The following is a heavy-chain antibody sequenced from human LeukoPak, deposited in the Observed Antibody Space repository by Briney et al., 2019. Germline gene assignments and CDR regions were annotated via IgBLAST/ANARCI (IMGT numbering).Heavy chain of an antibody. CDR1: GASISSGNW. J-gene: IGHJ4*02. D-gene: IGHD2-21*02. V-gene: IGHV4-4*02. CDR2: IYHSGST. CDR3: ARVHCGGDRYPNAFDY. Sequence: SGTLSLTCAVSGASISSGNWWGWVRQPPGKGLEWIGEIYHSGSTNYNPSLKSRVTISVDKSKNQFSLKLSSVTAADTAVYYCARVHCGGDRYPNAFDYWGQGTLVTVSS.